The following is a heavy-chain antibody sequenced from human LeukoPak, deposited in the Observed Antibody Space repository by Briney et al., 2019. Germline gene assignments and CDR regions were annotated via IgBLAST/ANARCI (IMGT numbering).Heavy chain of an antibody. J-gene: IGHJ6*02. Sequence: GGSLTLSCAAYGFTFSSYWMSWVGQAPGKGLEWVANIKQDGSEEVYVDCVKGRFTISRDNAKNSLFLQMNTLRAEDTAVYYCARDPHSSTWSYGMDVWGQGTTVTVSS. CDR1: GFTFSSYW. CDR2: IKQDGSEE. V-gene: IGHV3-7*05. D-gene: IGHD6-6*01. CDR3: ARDPHSSTWSYGMDV.